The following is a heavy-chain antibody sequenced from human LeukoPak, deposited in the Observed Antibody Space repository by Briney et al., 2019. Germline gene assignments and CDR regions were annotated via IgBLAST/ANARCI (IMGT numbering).Heavy chain of an antibody. J-gene: IGHJ4*02. D-gene: IGHD6-13*01. CDR2: IYYSGST. V-gene: IGHV4-59*01. Sequence: SETLSLTCTVSGGSISSYYWSWIRQPPGKGLEWIGYIYYSGSTNYNPSLKSRVTISVDTSKNQFSLKLSSVTAADTAVYYCARSRYSSSWETDYWGQGTLVTVSS. CDR3: ARSRYSSSWETDY. CDR1: GGSISSYY.